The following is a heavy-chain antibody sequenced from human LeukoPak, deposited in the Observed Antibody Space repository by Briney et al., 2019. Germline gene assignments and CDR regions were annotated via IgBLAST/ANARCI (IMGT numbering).Heavy chain of an antibody. CDR3: ASGRGSGSLR. Sequence: GASVTVSFKSSVYTFNIYFMQWVRQAPGQGLEWMGWINPNSGGTNDAQKVQGRVTITLDTSNSAAYMELTSLTPDDTAIYYCASGRGSGSLRWGQGTLVTVSS. D-gene: IGHD1-26*01. V-gene: IGHV1-2*02. CDR2: INPNSGGT. CDR1: VYTFNIYF. J-gene: IGHJ4*02.